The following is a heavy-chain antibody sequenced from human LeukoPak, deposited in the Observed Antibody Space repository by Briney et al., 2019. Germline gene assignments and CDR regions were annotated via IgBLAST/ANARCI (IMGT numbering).Heavy chain of an antibody. CDR1: GYTFTSYG. D-gene: IGHD2-2*01. Sequence: GASVKVSCKASGYTFTSYGINWVRQATGQGLEWMGWMNPNSGNTGHAQKFQGRVTMTRNTSISTAYMELSSLRSEDAAVYYCARVFGDIVVVPAAIRGTDYYYYYMDVWGKGTTVTVSS. CDR3: ARVFGDIVVVPAAIRGTDYYYYYMDV. CDR2: MNPNSGNT. J-gene: IGHJ6*03. V-gene: IGHV1-8*01.